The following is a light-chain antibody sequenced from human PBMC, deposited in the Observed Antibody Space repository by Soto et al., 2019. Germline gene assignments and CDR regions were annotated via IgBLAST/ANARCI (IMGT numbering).Light chain of an antibody. CDR3: QQYGSSPIT. CDR2: DAS. J-gene: IGKJ5*01. CDR1: QSVSSSY. V-gene: IGKV3D-20*01. Sequence: ILTQSPDTLSLSPGERATVSCWASQSVSSSYVAWYQHRPGLAPRLLIHDASSRATGIPDRFSGTKSGTDFTLTIRRLEPEDFAVYYCQQYGSSPITFGQGTRLEIK.